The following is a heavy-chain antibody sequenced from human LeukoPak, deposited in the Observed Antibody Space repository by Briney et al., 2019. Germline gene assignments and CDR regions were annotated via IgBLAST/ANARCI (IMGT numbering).Heavy chain of an antibody. J-gene: IGHJ3*02. D-gene: IGHD6-13*01. CDR3: ARDQQQLVPGTFDI. CDR1: GGSMSSVSNS. Sequence: SETLSLTCVVSGGSMSSVSNSWTWIRQPPGKGLEWIGYVYYSGSSYYNPSLERRVIISVDRSKNQFSLKVSSVTAADTAVYYCARDQQQLVPGTFDIWGQGIMVTVSS. V-gene: IGHV4-30-2*01. CDR2: VYYSGSS.